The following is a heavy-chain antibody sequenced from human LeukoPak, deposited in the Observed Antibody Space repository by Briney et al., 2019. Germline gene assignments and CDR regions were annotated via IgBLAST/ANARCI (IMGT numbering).Heavy chain of an antibody. V-gene: IGHV3-30*18. J-gene: IGHJ6*03. CDR2: ISYDGSNK. D-gene: IGHD3-10*01. CDR3: AKDGKASGSYFYYYYYMDV. CDR1: GFTFNTYV. Sequence: GETLRLSCAASGFTFNTYVMNWVRQAPGKGLEWVAVISYDGSNKYYADSVKGRFTISRDNSKNTLYLQMNSLRAEDTAVYYCAKDGKASGSYFYYYYYMDVWGKGTTVTVSS.